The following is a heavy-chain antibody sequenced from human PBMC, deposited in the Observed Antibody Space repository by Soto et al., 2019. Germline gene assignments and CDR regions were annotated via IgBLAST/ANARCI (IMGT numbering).Heavy chain of an antibody. CDR2: IIPISGTA. J-gene: IGHJ6*02. CDR3: ARSQGSSTSLEIYYYYYYGMDV. Sequence: QVQLVQSGAEVKKPGSSVKVSYKASGGTFSSYAISWVRQAPGQGLEWMGGIIPISGTANYAQKFQGRVTITADESTSTAYMELSSLRSEDTAVYYWARSQGSSTSLEIYYYYYYGMDVWGQGTTVTVSS. V-gene: IGHV1-69*01. CDR1: GGTFSSYA. D-gene: IGHD2-2*01.